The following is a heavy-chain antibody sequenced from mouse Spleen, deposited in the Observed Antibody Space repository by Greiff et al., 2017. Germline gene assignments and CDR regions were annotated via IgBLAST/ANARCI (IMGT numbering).Heavy chain of an antibody. CDR1: GYTFTSYW. D-gene: IGHD2-1*01. J-gene: IGHJ1*01. CDR2: IYPGSGST. CDR3: ARSNGNYLWWYFDV. V-gene: IGHV1-55*01. Sequence: QVQLQQPGAELVKPGASVKMSCKASGYTFTSYWITWVKQRPGQGLEWIGDIYPGSGSTNYNEKFKSKATLTVDTSSSTAYMQLSSLTSEDSAVYYCARSNGNYLWWYFDVWGAGTTVTVSS.